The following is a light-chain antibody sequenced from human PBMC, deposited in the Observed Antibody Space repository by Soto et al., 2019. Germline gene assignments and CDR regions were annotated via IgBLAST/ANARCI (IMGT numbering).Light chain of an antibody. CDR1: PSLSISY. J-gene: IGKJ1*01. CDR3: QQYASSPRT. Sequence: PGERATLSCWASPSLSISYLAWYQQKPGQAPRLLIYGASSRAAGIPDRFSGSGSGTDFTLTISRLEPEDFAVYHCQQYASSPRTFGQGTKVEIK. V-gene: IGKV3-20*01. CDR2: GAS.